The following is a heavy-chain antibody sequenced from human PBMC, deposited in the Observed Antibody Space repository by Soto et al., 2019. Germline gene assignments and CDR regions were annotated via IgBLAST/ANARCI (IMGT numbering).Heavy chain of an antibody. CDR2: ISYDGTNK. D-gene: IGHD3-10*01. V-gene: IGHV3-33*01. CDR3: ARETGKAPNWFDP. J-gene: IGHJ5*02. CDR1: GFAFSSYG. Sequence: PGGPLRLSCEASGFAFSSYGIHWVRQAPGKGLEWVAVISYDGTNKYYADSVKGRFTISRDNSKNTLYLQMNSLRAEDTAVYYCARETGKAPNWFDPWGQGTLVTVSS.